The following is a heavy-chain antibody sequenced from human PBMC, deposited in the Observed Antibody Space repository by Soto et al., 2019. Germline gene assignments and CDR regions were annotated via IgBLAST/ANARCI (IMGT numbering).Heavy chain of an antibody. D-gene: IGHD4-17*01. CDR2: IYYSGST. CDR1: GGSISSSTYY. Sequence: SETLSLTCTVSGGSISSSTYYWGWIRQPPGKGLEWIGSIYYSGSTYYNPSLKSRVTISVDTSKNQFSLKLSPVTAADTALYYCARYSAMTTVTFYYRAQQTLVTVSS. CDR3: ARYSAMTTVTFYY. V-gene: IGHV4-39*01. J-gene: IGHJ4*02.